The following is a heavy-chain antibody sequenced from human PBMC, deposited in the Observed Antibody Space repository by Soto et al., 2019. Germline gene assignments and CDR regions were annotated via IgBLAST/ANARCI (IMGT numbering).Heavy chain of an antibody. CDR1: GFTFSSYG. Sequence: EVQLLESGGGLAQPGGSLRLSCAASGFTFSSYGMTWVRQAPGKGLEWVSGISGSGSNTFYADAVKGRFAISRDNSKNTLYLQMNRLRAEDTAVYYCAKVGDALNTEVVIRNLDYWGQGTLVTVSS. CDR2: ISGSGSNT. V-gene: IGHV3-23*01. CDR3: AKVGDALNTEVVIRNLDY. J-gene: IGHJ4*02. D-gene: IGHD3-10*01.